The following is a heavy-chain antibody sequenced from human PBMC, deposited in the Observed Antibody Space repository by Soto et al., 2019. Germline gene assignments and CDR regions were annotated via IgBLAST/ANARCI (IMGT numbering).Heavy chain of an antibody. CDR1: GGTFSSYA. Sequence: QVQLVQSGAEVKKPGSSVKVSCKASGGTFSSYAISWVRQAPGQGLEWMGGIIPIFGAANYAQKFQGRVTITADESTTTAYMELSSLRSEDTAVYYCAREGYSSSARRNGMDVWGQGTTVTVSS. D-gene: IGHD6-6*01. V-gene: IGHV1-69*01. CDR3: AREGYSSSARRNGMDV. CDR2: IIPIFGAA. J-gene: IGHJ6*02.